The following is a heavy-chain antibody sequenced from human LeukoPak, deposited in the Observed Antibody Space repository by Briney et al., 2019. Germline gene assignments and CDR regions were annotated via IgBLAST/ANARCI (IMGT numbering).Heavy chain of an antibody. CDR1: GGSISSYY. J-gene: IGHJ4*02. Sequence: SETLSLTCTVSGGSISSYYWSWIRQPPGKGLEWIGYIYYSGSTNYNPSLKSRVTISVDTSKNQFSLKLSSVTAADTAVYYCARHIDYGSRTPHFFDYWGQGTLVTVSS. CDR3: ARHIDYGSRTPHFFDY. V-gene: IGHV4-59*08. CDR2: IYYSGST. D-gene: IGHD3-10*01.